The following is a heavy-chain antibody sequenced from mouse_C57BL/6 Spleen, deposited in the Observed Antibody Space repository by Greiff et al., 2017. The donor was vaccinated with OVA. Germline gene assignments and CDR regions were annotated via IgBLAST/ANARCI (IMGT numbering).Heavy chain of an antibody. V-gene: IGHV3-6*01. CDR3: AREGYAYGSSYWYFDG. D-gene: IGHD1-1*01. J-gene: IGHJ1*03. CDR1: GYSITSGYY. Sequence: DVKLVESGPGLVKPSQSLSLTCSVTGYSITSGYYWNWIRQFPGNKLEWMGDIRYDGSNNYNPSLKNRISITRDTSKNPVFMKLNSVTTEDTATYNWAREGYAYGSSYWYFDGWGTGTTVTVST. CDR2: IRYDGSN.